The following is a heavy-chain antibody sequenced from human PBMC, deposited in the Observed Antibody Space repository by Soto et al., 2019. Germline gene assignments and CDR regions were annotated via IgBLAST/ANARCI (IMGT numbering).Heavy chain of an antibody. J-gene: IGHJ6*03. D-gene: IGHD3-10*01. CDR3: ARESYYYGSGSYAYYYYYYMDV. CDR2: IRRHTSVT. V-gene: IGHV3-48*01. Sequence: PGGSLRLSCAAFGLTLSTSSMNWVRQAPGRGLEWISYIRRHTSVTAYADSVKGRFTISRDSAKNSLYLQMDSLRVEDTAVYYCARESYYYGSGSYAYYYYYYMDVWGKGTTVTVS. CDR1: GLTLSTSS.